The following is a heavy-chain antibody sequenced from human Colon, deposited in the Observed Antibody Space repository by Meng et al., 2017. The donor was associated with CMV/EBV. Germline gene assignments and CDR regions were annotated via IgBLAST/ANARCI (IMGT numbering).Heavy chain of an antibody. D-gene: IGHD2-2*01. CDR1: GYNFISHD. J-gene: IGHJ4*02. Sequence: ASVKVSCKASGYNFISHDIIWVRQGPGQGLEWMGWISVHNGNTNYAQKFQGRVSMTADTSTNTAYMELRSLRSDDTAVYYCARVCSSTSCLDYWGQGTLVTVSS. V-gene: IGHV1-18*01. CDR3: ARVCSSTSCLDY. CDR2: ISVHNGNT.